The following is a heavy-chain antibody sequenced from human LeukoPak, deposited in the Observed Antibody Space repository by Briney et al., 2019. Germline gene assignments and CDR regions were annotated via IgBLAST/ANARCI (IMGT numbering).Heavy chain of an antibody. CDR2: INHSGST. D-gene: IGHD6-6*01. J-gene: IGHJ4*02. CDR1: GGSFSGYY. CDR3: ARPHRAYSSSSPFDY. V-gene: IGHV4-34*01. Sequence: SETLSLTCAVYGGSFSGYYWSWIRQPPGKGLEWIGEINHSGSTNYNPSLKSRVTISVDTSKNQFSLKLSSVTAAGTAVYYCARPHRAYSSSSPFDYWGQGTLVTVSS.